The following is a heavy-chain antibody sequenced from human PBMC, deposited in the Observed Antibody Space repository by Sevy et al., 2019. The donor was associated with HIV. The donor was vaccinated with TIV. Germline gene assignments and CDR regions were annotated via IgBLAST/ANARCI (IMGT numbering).Heavy chain of an antibody. CDR1: GFTVSSNY. CDR3: ASQAAAGLNY. J-gene: IGHJ4*02. D-gene: IGHD6-13*01. V-gene: IGHV3-53*01. Sequence: GGSLRLSCAASGFTVSSNYMSWVRQAPGKGLEWVSVIYSGGSTYYEDSVKGRFTISRDNSKNTLYLQMNSVRAEDTAVYYCASQAAAGLNYWGQGTLVTVSS. CDR2: IYSGGST.